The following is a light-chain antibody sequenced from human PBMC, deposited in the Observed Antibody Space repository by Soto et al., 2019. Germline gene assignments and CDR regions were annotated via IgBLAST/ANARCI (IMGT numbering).Light chain of an antibody. Sequence: DIVMTQSPLTLPVTPGEPASISCRSSQSLLYNNTYNYLDWYVQKPGQSPQLLIYFGSNRAPGVTDRFSGSGSGTDFTLKINRVEAEDVGTYYCMQALQSLTFGQWTRLEL. J-gene: IGKJ5*01. V-gene: IGKV2-28*01. CDR1: QSLLYNNTYNY. CDR3: MQALQSLT. CDR2: FGS.